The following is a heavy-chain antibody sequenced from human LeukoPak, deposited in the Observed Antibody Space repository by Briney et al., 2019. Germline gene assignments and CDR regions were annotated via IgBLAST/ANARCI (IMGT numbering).Heavy chain of an antibody. V-gene: IGHV4-39*01. CDR2: IYYSESA. CDR1: GGSIISSAYS. CDR3: ATLAGES. Sequence: SETLSLTCTVSGGSIISSAYSWGWIRQPPGKGLEYIGNIYYSESAYYNPSLKSRVTLSVDTSNNQFSLRLTSVAAADTAVYYCATLAGESWGQGTLVTVSS. D-gene: IGHD1-26*01. J-gene: IGHJ5*02.